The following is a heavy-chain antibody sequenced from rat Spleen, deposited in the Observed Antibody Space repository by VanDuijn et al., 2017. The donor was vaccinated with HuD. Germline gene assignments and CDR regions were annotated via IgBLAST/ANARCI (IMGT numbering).Heavy chain of an antibody. J-gene: IGHJ1*01. CDR2: ISYSGST. V-gene: IGHV3-1*01. Sequence: EVQLQESGPGLVKPSQSLSLTCSVTGYSITSNYWGWIRKFPGNKMECMGYISYSGSTSYNPSLKSRISITRDTSKNQFFLQLNSVTTEDTATYYCARYHWERDWYFDFWGPGTMVTVSS. D-gene: IGHD5-1*01. CDR1: GYSITSNY. CDR3: ARYHWERDWYFDF.